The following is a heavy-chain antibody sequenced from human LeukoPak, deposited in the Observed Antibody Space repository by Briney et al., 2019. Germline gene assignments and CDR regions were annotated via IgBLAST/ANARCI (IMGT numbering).Heavy chain of an antibody. CDR2: INPNSGGT. CDR1: GGTFSSYA. D-gene: IGHD2-2*01. J-gene: IGHJ4*02. CDR3: ARGDWGSTSCYY. Sequence: ASVKVSCKASGGTFSSYAISWVRQAPGQGLEWMGWINPNSGGTNYAQKFQGRVTMTRDTSISTAYMELSRLRSDDTAVYYCARGDWGSTSCYYWGQGTLVTVSS. V-gene: IGHV1-2*02.